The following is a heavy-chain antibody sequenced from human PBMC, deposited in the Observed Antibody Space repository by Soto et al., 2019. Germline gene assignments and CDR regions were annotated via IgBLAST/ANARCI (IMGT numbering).Heavy chain of an antibody. D-gene: IGHD1-7*01. CDR3: ARGVTGTTYNFDY. CDR1: GFTFSDYY. CDR2: ISRSATSRTI. J-gene: IGHJ4*02. Sequence: GGSLRLSCAASGFTFSDYYMSWIRQAPGKGLEWVSYISRSATSRTIYYADSVKGRFTISRDNAKNSLYLQMSSLRAEDTAVYYCARGVTGTTYNFDYWGQGTLVTVSS. V-gene: IGHV3-11*01.